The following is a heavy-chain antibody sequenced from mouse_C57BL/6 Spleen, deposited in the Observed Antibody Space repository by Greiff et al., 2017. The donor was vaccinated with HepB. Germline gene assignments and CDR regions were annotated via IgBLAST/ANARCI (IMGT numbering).Heavy chain of an antibody. J-gene: IGHJ4*01. Sequence: DVHLVESGGGLVKPGGSLKLSCAASGFTFSDYGMHWVRQAPEKGLEWVAYISSGSSTIYYADTVKGRFTISRDNAKNTMFLQMTSRRSEDTAMYYCARRDGPGAMDYWGQGTSVTVSS. D-gene: IGHD2-3*01. CDR3: ARRDGPGAMDY. V-gene: IGHV5-17*01. CDR2: ISSGSSTI. CDR1: GFTFSDYG.